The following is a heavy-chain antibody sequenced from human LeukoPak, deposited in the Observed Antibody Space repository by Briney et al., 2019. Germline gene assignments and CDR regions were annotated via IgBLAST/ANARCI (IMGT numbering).Heavy chain of an antibody. CDR1: GYTFTSYY. CDR3: ARGGDSSSWYWVSDY. D-gene: IGHD6-13*01. Sequence: AASVKVSCKASGYTFTSYYMHWVRQAPGQGLEGMGIINPSGGSTSNAQKFQGRATMTRDMSTSTVYMELSSLRSEDTAVYYCARGGDSSSWYWVSDYWGQGNLVTVSS. J-gene: IGHJ4*02. CDR2: INPSGGST. V-gene: IGHV1-46*01.